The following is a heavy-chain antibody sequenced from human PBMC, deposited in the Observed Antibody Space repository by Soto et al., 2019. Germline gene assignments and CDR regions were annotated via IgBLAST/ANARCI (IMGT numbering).Heavy chain of an antibody. CDR3: AKVSPVTMHWYFDL. V-gene: IGHV3-23*01. J-gene: IGHJ2*01. D-gene: IGHD4-4*01. CDR1: GFTFSTYD. CDR2: IRGSGGST. Sequence: EVQLLESGGGLVQPGGSLRLSCAASGFTFSTYDMSWVRQAPGKGLEWVSAIRGSGGSTYYADSVKGQFIISRVNSKCTLYLQMNRLRAEDTAVYYCAKVSPVTMHWYFDLWGRGTLVTVSS.